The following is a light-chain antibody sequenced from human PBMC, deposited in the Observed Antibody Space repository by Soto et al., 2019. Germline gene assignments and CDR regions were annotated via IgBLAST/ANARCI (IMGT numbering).Light chain of an antibody. J-gene: IGLJ2*01. Sequence: QPVLTQPASVSGSPGQSITISCTGTSSDVGSYNLVSWYQQHPGKAPKLMIYEVSKRPSGVSNRFSGSKSGNTASLTISGLQAEDEADYYCCSYAGSSTFAVFGGVTKLTVL. CDR3: CSYAGSSTFAV. V-gene: IGLV2-23*02. CDR1: SSDVGSYNL. CDR2: EVS.